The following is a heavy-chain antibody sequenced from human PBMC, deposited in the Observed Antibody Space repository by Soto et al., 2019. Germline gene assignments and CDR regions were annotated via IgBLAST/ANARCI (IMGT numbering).Heavy chain of an antibody. V-gene: IGHV3-30*18. D-gene: IGHD6-19*01. CDR2: ISYDGSNK. CDR3: AKDKSQWRAGAFDI. CDR1: GFTFSNYG. Sequence: QVQLVESGGGVVQPGRSLRLSCAASGFTFSNYGIPWVRQAPGKGLEWVAVISYDGSNKYYADSVKGRFTISRDNSKNTLYLQMNSLRAEDTAVYYCAKDKSQWRAGAFDIWGQRTMVTVSS. J-gene: IGHJ3*02.